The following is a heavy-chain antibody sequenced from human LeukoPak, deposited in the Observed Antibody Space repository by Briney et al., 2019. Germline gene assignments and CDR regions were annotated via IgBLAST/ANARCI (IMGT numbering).Heavy chain of an antibody. D-gene: IGHD2-15*01. V-gene: IGHV4-59*01. J-gene: IGHJ3*01. CDR2: IYDSGKT. Sequence: SETLSLTCTVSGASFNPYYWSWIRQPPGKGLEWIGYIYDSGKTIYNPSLKSRVTISEDTPKNQFSLKLSSVTAADTAVYYCSRGGYGVAFDFWSQGTMVTVSS. CDR3: SRGGYGVAFDF. CDR1: GASFNPYY.